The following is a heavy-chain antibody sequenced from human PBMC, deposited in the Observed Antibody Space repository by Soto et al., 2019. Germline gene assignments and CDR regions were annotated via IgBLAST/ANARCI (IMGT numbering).Heavy chain of an antibody. J-gene: IGHJ3*02. CDR3: ARGSQLERDAFDI. D-gene: IGHD1-1*01. CDR1: DVSISSGGYY. V-gene: IGHV4-31*03. CDR2: IYYTGSS. Sequence: SETLSLTCTVSDVSISSGGYYWSWIRQPPGRGLEWIGYIYYTGSSYYNPSLKSRITMSLDTSKNQFSLELSSVTVADTAVYYCARGSQLERDAFDIWGQGTMVTVSS.